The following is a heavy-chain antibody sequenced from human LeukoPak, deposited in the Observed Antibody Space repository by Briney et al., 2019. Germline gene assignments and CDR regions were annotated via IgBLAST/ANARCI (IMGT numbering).Heavy chain of an antibody. Sequence: PGGSLRLSCAASGFSIDDYAMHWVRQAPGKGLEWVSGISWISGSIAYADSVKGRFTISRDNAKNSLYLQMNSLRAEGMALYYCAKDNKAYYEMGYMDVWGKGTTVTVSS. CDR2: ISWISGSI. J-gene: IGHJ6*03. D-gene: IGHD3-22*01. V-gene: IGHV3-9*03. CDR3: AKDNKAYYEMGYMDV. CDR1: GFSIDDYA.